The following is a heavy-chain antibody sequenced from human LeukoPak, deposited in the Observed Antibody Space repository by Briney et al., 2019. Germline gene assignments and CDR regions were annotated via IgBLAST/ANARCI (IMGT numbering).Heavy chain of an antibody. D-gene: IGHD3-22*01. Sequence: ASVKVSCKASGYTFTGYYMHWVRQAPGQGLGWMGWINPNSGGTNYAQKFQGRVTMTRDTSISTAYMELSRLRSDDTAVYYCARGVRSYDSNPRDYWGQGTLVTVSS. V-gene: IGHV1-2*02. J-gene: IGHJ4*02. CDR1: GYTFTGYY. CDR2: INPNSGGT. CDR3: ARGVRSYDSNPRDY.